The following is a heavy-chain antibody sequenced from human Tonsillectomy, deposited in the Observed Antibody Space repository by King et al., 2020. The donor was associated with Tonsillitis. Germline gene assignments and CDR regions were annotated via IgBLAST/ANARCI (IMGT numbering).Heavy chain of an antibody. V-gene: IGHV4-4*07. CDR1: GGSISSYY. Sequence: QLQESGPGLVKPSKTLSLTCTVSGGSISSYYWSWIRQPAGKGLEWIGRIYTSGSTNYNPSLKSRVTMSVDTSKNQFSLKLSSVTAADTAVYYCARDHDWNDVVYFDYWGQGTLVTVSS. J-gene: IGHJ4*02. D-gene: IGHD1-1*01. CDR3: ARDHDWNDVVYFDY. CDR2: IYTSGST.